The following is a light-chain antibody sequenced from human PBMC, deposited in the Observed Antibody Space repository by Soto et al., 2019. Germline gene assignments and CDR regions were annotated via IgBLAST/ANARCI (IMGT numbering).Light chain of an antibody. J-gene: IGLJ7*01. CDR1: SSDVAAHYY. CDR3: SSYTTSGTHAL. CDR2: NVH. Sequence: QSALTQPASVSGSPGQSISISCTGTSSDVAAHYYVAWYQQHPGKAPKLIMYNVHDRPSWISDRFSGSKSGNTASLTISGLQAEDEADYHCSSYTTSGTHALFGGGTQLTVL. V-gene: IGLV2-14*03.